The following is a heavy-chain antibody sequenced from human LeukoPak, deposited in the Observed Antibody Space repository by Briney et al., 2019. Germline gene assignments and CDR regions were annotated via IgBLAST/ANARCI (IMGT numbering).Heavy chain of an antibody. CDR1: GYTFTAYY. V-gene: IGHV1-2*02. D-gene: IGHD1-14*01. CDR2: ITPHNGGT. Sequence: GASVKVSCKASGYTFTAYYIHWVRQAPGQGLEWMGWITPHNGGTNYAQKFQGGVTMTRDTSISTAYMELSRLRSDDTAVYYCARTKNLYPGWFDPWGQGTLVTVSS. CDR3: ARTKNLYPGWFDP. J-gene: IGHJ5*02.